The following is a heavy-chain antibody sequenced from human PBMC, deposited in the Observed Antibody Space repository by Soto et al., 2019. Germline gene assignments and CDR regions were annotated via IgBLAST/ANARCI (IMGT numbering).Heavy chain of an antibody. CDR3: ARDNMVRGVITPDYYYGMDV. Sequence: SETLSLTCTVSGGSISSYYWSWIRQPPGKGLEWIGYIYYSGSTNYNPSLKSRVTISVDTSKNQFSLKLSSVTAADTAVYYCARDNMVRGVITPDYYYGMDVWGQGTTVTVSS. CDR1: GGSISSYY. CDR2: IYYSGST. V-gene: IGHV4-59*01. D-gene: IGHD3-10*01. J-gene: IGHJ6*02.